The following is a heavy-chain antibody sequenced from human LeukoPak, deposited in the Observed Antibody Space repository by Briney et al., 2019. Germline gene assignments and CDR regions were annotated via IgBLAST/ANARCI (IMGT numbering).Heavy chain of an antibody. D-gene: IGHD3-10*01. V-gene: IGHV3-23*01. Sequence: TGGSLRLSCAASGFTFGRYSMSWVRLAPGKGLEWVSDIVGRGVSTFYADSVKGRFAISRDNSRNTLYLQINSLRAEDTAVYYCAKRDSSGSYYFDSWGQGTLVTVSS. CDR3: AKRDSSGSYYFDS. CDR1: GFTFGRYS. J-gene: IGHJ4*02. CDR2: IVGRGVST.